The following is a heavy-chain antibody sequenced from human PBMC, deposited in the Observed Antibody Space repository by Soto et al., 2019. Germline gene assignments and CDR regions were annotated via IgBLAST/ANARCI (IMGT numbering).Heavy chain of an antibody. Sequence: GASVKFSCKASGYTFTSYGISWVRQAPGQGLECMGWISAYNGNTNYAQKLQGRVTMTTXTXXSXXXMXLXXLRSDDTAVYYCARDYYDSSGYYDVDYWGQGTLVTVSS. CDR3: ARDYYDSSGYYDVDY. V-gene: IGHV1-18*01. CDR2: ISAYNGNT. J-gene: IGHJ4*02. CDR1: GYTFTSYG. D-gene: IGHD3-22*01.